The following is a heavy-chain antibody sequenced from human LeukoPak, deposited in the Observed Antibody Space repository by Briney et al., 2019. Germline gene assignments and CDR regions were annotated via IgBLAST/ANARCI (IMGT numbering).Heavy chain of an antibody. D-gene: IGHD3-22*01. CDR2: INPSGGSA. CDR3: ASSGDYYDSSGSLDV. Sequence: GASVKVSRKASGYTFTSYYMHWVRQAPGQGLEWMGIINPSGGSASYAQKFQGRVTMTRDTSTSTVYMELSSLRSEDTAVYYCASSGDYYDSSGSLDVWGKGTTVTISS. V-gene: IGHV1-46*01. CDR1: GYTFTSYY. J-gene: IGHJ6*04.